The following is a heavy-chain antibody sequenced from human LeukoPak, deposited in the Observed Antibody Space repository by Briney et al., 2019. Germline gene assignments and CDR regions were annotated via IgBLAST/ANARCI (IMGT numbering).Heavy chain of an antibody. V-gene: IGHV3-7*01. CDR2: IKQDGSEK. D-gene: IGHD3-10*01. Sequence: GGSLRLSCAASGFSFTNYAMSSVRQAPGKGLEWVANIKQDGSEKYYVDSVKGRFTISRDNAKNSLYLQMNSLRAEDTAVYYCGRSGDGYYYGSGSFYWGQGTLVTVSS. CDR3: GRSGDGYYYGSGSFY. J-gene: IGHJ4*02. CDR1: GFSFTNYA.